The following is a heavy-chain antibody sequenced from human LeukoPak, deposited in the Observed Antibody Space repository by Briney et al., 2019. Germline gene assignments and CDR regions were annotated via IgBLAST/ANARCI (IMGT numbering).Heavy chain of an antibody. CDR2: INANNGNT. V-gene: IGHV1-18*01. CDR1: GYSFSSYG. J-gene: IGHJ4*02. Sequence: GASVKVSCKASGYSFSSYGISWVRQAPGQGLEWMGWINANNGNTNYARKFQGRVTLTTDTSTSTAYMELRSLRFDDTAVFYCARGLGSVVLTVSDWGQGTLVTVSS. D-gene: IGHD5/OR15-5a*01. CDR3: ARGLGSVVLTVSD.